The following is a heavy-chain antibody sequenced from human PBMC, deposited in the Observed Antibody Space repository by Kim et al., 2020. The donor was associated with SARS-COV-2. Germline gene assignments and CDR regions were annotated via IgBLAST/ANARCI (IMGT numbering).Heavy chain of an antibody. D-gene: IGHD2-15*01. CDR3: ARDWARGYCSGGSCSSYGMDV. CDR1: GGTFSSYA. V-gene: IGHV1-69*13. Sequence: SVKVSCKASGGTFSSYAISWVRQAPGQGLEWMGGIIPIFGTANYAQKFQGRVTITADESTSTAYMELSSLRSEDTAVYYCARDWARGYCSGGSCSSYGMDVWGQGTTVTDSS. J-gene: IGHJ6*02. CDR2: IIPIFGTA.